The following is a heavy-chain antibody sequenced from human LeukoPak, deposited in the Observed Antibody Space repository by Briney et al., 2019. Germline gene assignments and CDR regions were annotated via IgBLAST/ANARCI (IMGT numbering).Heavy chain of an antibody. CDR2: ISSSSSIT. Sequence: GGSLRLSCAVSGFTFSTYRMNWVRQAPGMGLEWVSYISSSSSITYNADSVKGRFTISRDDAKNTLYLQMNSLSVEDTAVYYCARVGYYASGPFSYFDYWGQGTLVTVSS. V-gene: IGHV3-48*01. CDR1: GFTFSTYR. D-gene: IGHD3-10*01. CDR3: ARVGYYASGPFSYFDY. J-gene: IGHJ4*02.